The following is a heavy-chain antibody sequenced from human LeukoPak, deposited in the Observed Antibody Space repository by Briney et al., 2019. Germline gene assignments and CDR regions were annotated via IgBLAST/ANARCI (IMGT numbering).Heavy chain of an antibody. CDR3: AKDLRWFGDESDY. D-gene: IGHD3-10*01. V-gene: IGHV3-30*04. J-gene: IGHJ4*02. CDR2: TSYDGSNK. CDR1: GFTFRNYD. Sequence: QPGRSLRLSCAASGFTFRNYDMHWVRQAPGKGLEWVTLTSYDGSNKYYADPVKGRFTISRDNSKNTLYLQMNSLRAEDTAVYYCAKDLRWFGDESDYWGQGTLVTVSS.